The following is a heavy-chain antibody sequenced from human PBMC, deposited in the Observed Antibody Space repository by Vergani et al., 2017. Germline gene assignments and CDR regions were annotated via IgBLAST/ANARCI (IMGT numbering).Heavy chain of an antibody. Sequence: QMQLVQSGPEVKKPGTSVKVSCKASGFTFTSSAVQWVRQARGQRLEWIGWIVVGSGNTNYAQKFQERVTITRDMSTSTAYMGRSSLRSEDTAVYDCWADRATYYDSSGYYYGWFDPGGQGTLVTVSS. CDR2: IVVGSGNT. D-gene: IGHD3-22*01. J-gene: IGHJ5*02. CDR1: GFTFTSSA. V-gene: IGHV1-58*01. CDR3: WADRATYYDSSGYYYGWFDP.